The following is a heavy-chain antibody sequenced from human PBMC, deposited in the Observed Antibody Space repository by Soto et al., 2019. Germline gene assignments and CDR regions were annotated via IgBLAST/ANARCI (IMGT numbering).Heavy chain of an antibody. J-gene: IGHJ6*02. CDR1: GLSVSTNF. Sequence: GGSLRLSCSASGLSVSTNFLTWVRQAPGKGLEWVSVIYPGGSTYYADSVEGRFTISRDNSKNTLYLQMNSQRFEDTAVYYCARDRRAWNTKTYAMDVWGQGTTVTVSS. CDR3: ARDRRAWNTKTYAMDV. CDR2: IYPGGST. V-gene: IGHV3-53*01. D-gene: IGHD1-1*01.